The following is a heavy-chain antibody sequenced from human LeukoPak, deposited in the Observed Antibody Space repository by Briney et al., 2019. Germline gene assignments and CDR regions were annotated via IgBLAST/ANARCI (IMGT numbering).Heavy chain of an antibody. D-gene: IGHD4-17*01. CDR2: IIPIFGTA. CDR1: GGTFSSYD. Sequence: SVKVSCKACGGTFSSYDIRWVRQAPGQGLEWMGGIIPIFGTANYAQKFQGRVTITTDESTSTAYMELSSLRSEDTAVYYCARGSDYGDYSFGYWGQGTLVTVSS. V-gene: IGHV1-69*05. CDR3: ARGSDYGDYSFGY. J-gene: IGHJ4*02.